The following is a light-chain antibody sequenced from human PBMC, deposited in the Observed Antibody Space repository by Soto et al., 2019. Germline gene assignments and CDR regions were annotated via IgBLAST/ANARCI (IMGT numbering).Light chain of an antibody. V-gene: IGKV1-5*03. J-gene: IGKJ1*01. CDR3: QQYNDYSWT. CDR2: KAS. Sequence: DIQMTQSPSTLSASVGDSVSINCGASQSFMAGLAWYQQKPGKAPRLLIYKASTLEIGVPSRFSGSGSGTEFTLTISSLQPDDVAIYYCQQYNDYSWTFGQGTKVDLK. CDR1: QSFMAG.